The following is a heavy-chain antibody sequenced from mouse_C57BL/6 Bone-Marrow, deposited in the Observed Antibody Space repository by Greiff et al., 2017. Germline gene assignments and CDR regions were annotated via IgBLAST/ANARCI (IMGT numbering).Heavy chain of an antibody. CDR2: IYPGSGST. Sequence: QVQLQQPGAELVKPGASVKMSCKASGSTFTSYWLTWVKQRPGQGLDGIGDIYPGSGSTNYNEKFKSKATLTVDTSSSAAYMQLSILTSEDSAVYYCAICYYGGSYVWGTGTTVTVAS. CDR1: GSTFTSYW. V-gene: IGHV1-55*01. J-gene: IGHJ1*03. D-gene: IGHD1-1*01. CDR3: AICYYGGSYV.